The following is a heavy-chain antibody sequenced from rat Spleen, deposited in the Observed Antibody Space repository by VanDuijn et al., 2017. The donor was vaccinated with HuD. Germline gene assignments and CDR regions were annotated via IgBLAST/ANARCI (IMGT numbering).Heavy chain of an antibody. CDR3: ARLANYGGYSEHYFDY. V-gene: IGHV5-25*01. J-gene: IGHJ2*01. D-gene: IGHD1-11*01. CDR1: GFTFSNYY. CDR2: ISTGGGNT. Sequence: EVQLVESGGGLVQPGRSMKLSCAASGFTFSNYYMAWVRQAPTKGLEWVASISTGGGNTYYRDSVKGRFTISRDNAKSTLYLQMDSLRFEDTATYYCARLANYGGYSEHYFDYWGQGVMVTVSS.